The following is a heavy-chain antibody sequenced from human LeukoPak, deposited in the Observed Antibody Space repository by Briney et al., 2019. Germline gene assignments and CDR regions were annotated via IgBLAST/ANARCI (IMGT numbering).Heavy chain of an antibody. J-gene: IGHJ4*02. V-gene: IGHV4-34*01. CDR3: ARSPTKRVPEDY. Sequence: SETLSLTCAVYGGSFSGYYWSWIRQPPGKGLEWIGEINPSRNTNYNPSLKSRVTISVDKSKNQFSLRLTSVTAADTAVYYCARSPTKRVPEDYWGQGTLVTVSS. D-gene: IGHD2-2*01. CDR1: GGSFSGYY. CDR2: INPSRNT.